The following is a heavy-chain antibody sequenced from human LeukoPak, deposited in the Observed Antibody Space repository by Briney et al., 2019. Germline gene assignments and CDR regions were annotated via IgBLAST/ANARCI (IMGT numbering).Heavy chain of an antibody. CDR1: GYTFTNYY. Sequence: ASVKVSCKGYGYTFTNYYLHWVRQAPGQGVEWMGWMNPNSGATEYQQNFQGRVTMTRDTSISTAYLEVFSLTPDDAAVYYCARGAYYGDNFPLHYWGQGSLVIVSS. V-gene: IGHV1-2*02. D-gene: IGHD4-23*01. CDR2: MNPNSGAT. J-gene: IGHJ4*02. CDR3: ARGAYYGDNFPLHY.